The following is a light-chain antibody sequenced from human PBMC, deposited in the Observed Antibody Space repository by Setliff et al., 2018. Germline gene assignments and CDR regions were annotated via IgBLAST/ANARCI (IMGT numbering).Light chain of an antibody. CDR1: SSDVGAYDY. CDR2: EVS. V-gene: IGLV2-14*01. J-gene: IGLJ1*01. CDR3: TSYTSSRTYV. Sequence: QSVLTQPASVSGSPGQSIAISCTGTSSDVGAYDYVSWYQQHPGKAPKLMIYEVSDRPSGVSNRFSGSKSGNTASLTISGLQAEDGADYYCTSYTSSRTYVFGTGTKVTVL.